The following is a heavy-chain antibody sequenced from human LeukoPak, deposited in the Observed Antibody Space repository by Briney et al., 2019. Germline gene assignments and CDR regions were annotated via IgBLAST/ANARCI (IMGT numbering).Heavy chain of an antibody. Sequence: ASVKVSCKASGYTFTTYGISWVRQAPAHGLEWMGWISTFNGHTNYAQSRQDRVTMTTDTSTSTVYMELSSLISDDMAVYYCARVDTVNYYYYMDVWGKGTPVTVSS. J-gene: IGHJ6*03. V-gene: IGHV1-18*03. D-gene: IGHD5-18*01. CDR1: GYTFTTYG. CDR2: ISTFNGHT. CDR3: ARVDTVNYYYYMDV.